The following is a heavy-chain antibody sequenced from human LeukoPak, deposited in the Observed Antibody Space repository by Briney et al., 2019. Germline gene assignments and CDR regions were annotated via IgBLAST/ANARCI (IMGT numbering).Heavy chain of an antibody. Sequence: GGSLRLSCAASGFTFSDYYMSWIRQAPGKGLERVSYISSSGSTIYYADSVKGRFTISRDNAKNSLYLQMNSLRAEDTAVYYCARARGFWSGYYNYFDYWGQGTLVTVSS. CDR1: GFTFSDYY. CDR3: ARARGFWSGYYNYFDY. CDR2: ISSSGSTI. J-gene: IGHJ4*02. V-gene: IGHV3-11*01. D-gene: IGHD3-3*01.